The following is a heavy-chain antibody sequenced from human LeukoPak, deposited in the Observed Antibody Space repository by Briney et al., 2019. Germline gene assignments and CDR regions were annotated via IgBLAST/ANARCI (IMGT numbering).Heavy chain of an antibody. V-gene: IGHV3-30*04. D-gene: IGHD3-10*01. CDR3: ARDRMGFGELH. Sequence: GGSLRLSCAASGFTFSSYAMHWVRQAPGKGLEWVAVISYDGSNKYYADSVKGRFTISRDNSKNTLYLQMNSLRAEDTAVYYCARDRMGFGELHWGQGTLVTVSS. J-gene: IGHJ4*02. CDR2: ISYDGSNK. CDR1: GFTFSSYA.